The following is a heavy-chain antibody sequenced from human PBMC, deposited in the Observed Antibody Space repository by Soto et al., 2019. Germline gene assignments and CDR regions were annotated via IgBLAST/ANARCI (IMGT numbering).Heavy chain of an antibody. CDR3: SRERYCSSTSCYFLGY. D-gene: IGHD2-2*01. CDR2: TYYRSKWYN. V-gene: IGHV6-1*01. J-gene: IGHJ4*02. Sequence: PSQTLSLTCAISGDSVSSDSAALNLIRQSPSRGLEWVGSTYYRSKWYNDYAVSVKSRITINPDTSKNQFSLQLNSVTPEDTAVYYCSRERYCSSTSCYFLGYWGQGTLVTVSS. CDR1: GDSVSSDSAA.